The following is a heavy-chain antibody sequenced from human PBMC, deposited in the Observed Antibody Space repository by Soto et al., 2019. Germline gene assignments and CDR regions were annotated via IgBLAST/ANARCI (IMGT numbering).Heavy chain of an antibody. CDR1: GGTFSSYT. CDR2: INPILGIA. V-gene: IGHV1-69*02. D-gene: IGHD3-10*01. Sequence: QVQLVQSGAEVKKPGSSVKVSCKASGGTFSSYTISWVRQAPGQGLEWMGRINPILGIANYAQKFQGRVTTTADKSTSTAYMELSSLRSEDTAVYYCARFRGSYGMDVWGQGTTVTVSS. CDR3: ARFRGSYGMDV. J-gene: IGHJ6*02.